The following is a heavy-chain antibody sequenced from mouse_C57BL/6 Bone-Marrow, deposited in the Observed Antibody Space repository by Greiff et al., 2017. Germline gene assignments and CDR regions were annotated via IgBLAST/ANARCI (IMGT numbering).Heavy chain of an antibody. Sequence: VQLQQSGPGLVQPSQSLSITCPVSGFSLTSYGVHWVRQSPGKGLEWLGVIWRGGSTDYNAAFMSRLSITKDNSKSQVFFKMNSLQADDTAIYYCAKFDGYPYAMDYWGQGTSVTVSS. CDR3: AKFDGYPYAMDY. J-gene: IGHJ4*01. CDR1: GFSLTSYG. D-gene: IGHD2-3*01. CDR2: IWRGGST. V-gene: IGHV2-5*01.